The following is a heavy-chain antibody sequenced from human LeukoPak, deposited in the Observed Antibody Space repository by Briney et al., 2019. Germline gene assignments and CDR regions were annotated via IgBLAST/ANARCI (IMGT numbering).Heavy chain of an antibody. Sequence: GSLRLSCAASGFTFSSYWMSWTRQPPGKGLEWIGEINHSGSTNYNPSLKSRVTISVDTSKNQFSLKLSSVTAADTAVYYCARGQRWKGRYDFWSGYFGDYWGQGTLVTVSS. J-gene: IGHJ4*02. CDR3: ARGQRWKGRYDFWSGYFGDY. D-gene: IGHD3-3*01. CDR1: GFTFSSYW. V-gene: IGHV4-34*01. CDR2: INHSGST.